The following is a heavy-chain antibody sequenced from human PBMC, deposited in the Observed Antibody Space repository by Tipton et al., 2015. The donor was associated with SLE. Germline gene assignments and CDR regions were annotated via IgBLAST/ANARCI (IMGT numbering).Heavy chain of an antibody. Sequence: TLSLTCAVYGGSFSGYCWSWIRQPPGKGLEWIGEINHSGSTNYNPSLKSRVAISVDTSKNQFSLKRSSVTAADTAVYYCARYALRSAFDIWGQGTMVTVSS. V-gene: IGHV4-34*01. CDR1: GGSFSGYC. CDR3: ARYALRSAFDI. J-gene: IGHJ3*02. D-gene: IGHD2-2*01. CDR2: INHSGST.